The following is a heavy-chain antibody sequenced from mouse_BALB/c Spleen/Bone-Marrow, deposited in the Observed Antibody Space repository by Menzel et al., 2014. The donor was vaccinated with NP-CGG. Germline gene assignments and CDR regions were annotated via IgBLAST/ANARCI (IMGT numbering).Heavy chain of an antibody. D-gene: IGHD4-1*01. CDR3: ARGGNWDDFDV. CDR1: GFTFSSFG. Sequence: EVQVVESGGGLVQPGGSRKLSCAASGFTFSSFGMHWVRQAPEKGLEWVAYISSGSTVIFYADTVKGQFTISRDNPKNTLFLQMASLRSEDTAMYYCARGGNWDDFDVWGAGTTVTVSS. V-gene: IGHV5-17*02. CDR2: ISSGSTVI. J-gene: IGHJ1*01.